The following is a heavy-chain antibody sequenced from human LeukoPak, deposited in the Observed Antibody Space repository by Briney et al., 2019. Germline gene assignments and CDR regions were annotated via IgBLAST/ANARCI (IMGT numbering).Heavy chain of an antibody. CDR3: AQTLDY. Sequence: AGGSLRLSCAASGFTFSRHAMSWVRQAPGKGLEWVSVISGTGGNTYYADSVKGRFTISRDNSKNTLYLQMNSLRAEDTAVYFCAQTLDYWGQGILVTVFS. V-gene: IGHV3-23*01. CDR1: GFTFSRHA. J-gene: IGHJ4*02. CDR2: ISGTGGNT.